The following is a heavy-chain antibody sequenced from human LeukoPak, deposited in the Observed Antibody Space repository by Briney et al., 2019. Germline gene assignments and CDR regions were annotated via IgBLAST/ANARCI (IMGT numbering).Heavy chain of an antibody. D-gene: IGHD2-15*01. CDR1: GFIFSSYV. J-gene: IGHJ4*02. CDR2: ISGSGDTT. Sequence: GGSLRLSFAASGFIFSSYVMSWVRQAPGKGLEWVSGISGSGDTTYYADSVKGRFTISRDNSKNSLFLQMNSLRAEDTAIYYCAKRRCSGIRCSPEFDYWGQGTLVTVSS. V-gene: IGHV3-23*01. CDR3: AKRRCSGIRCSPEFDY.